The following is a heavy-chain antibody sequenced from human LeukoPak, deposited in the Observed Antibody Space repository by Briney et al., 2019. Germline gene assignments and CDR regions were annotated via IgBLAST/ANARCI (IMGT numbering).Heavy chain of an antibody. D-gene: IGHD2-2*01. J-gene: IGHJ4*02. V-gene: IGHV3-23*01. CDR1: GFTFSDHA. CDR3: AKGGTSHEGPFDY. CDR2: ISGSGGST. Sequence: PGGSLRPSCAASGFTFSDHAMSWVRQAPGKGLEWVSAISGSGGSTYFPDSVKGRFTISRDISSNTLYLHLQMNSLRAEDTAVYYCAKGGTSHEGPFDYWGQGTLATVSS.